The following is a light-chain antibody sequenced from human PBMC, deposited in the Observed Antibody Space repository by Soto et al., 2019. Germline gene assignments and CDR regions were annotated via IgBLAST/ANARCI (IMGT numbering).Light chain of an antibody. J-gene: IGKJ5*01. V-gene: IGKV2D-29*01. CDR3: MHSLQLPNT. CDR2: EVS. Sequence: DIVITQTPLSLSVTPGQPASISCKSSQSLLLSNGRTYLYWYLQKPGQPPQLLIYEVSNRFSGVPERFSGRGSGTDFPLKISREEAEDVGVYYCMHSLQLPNTFGQGTRLEIK. CDR1: QSLLLSNGRTY.